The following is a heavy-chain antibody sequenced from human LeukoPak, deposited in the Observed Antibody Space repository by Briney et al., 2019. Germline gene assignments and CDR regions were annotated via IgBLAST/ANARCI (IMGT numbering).Heavy chain of an antibody. D-gene: IGHD3-10*01. V-gene: IGHV4-34*01. Sequence: SETLSLTCAVYGGSFSGYYWSWIHQPPGKGLEWIGEINHSGFTNYNPSLKSRVTISVDTSKNQFSLKLSSVTAADTAVYYCARVQASYYYGSGSYRGRGYYYAMDVWGKGTTVTVSS. J-gene: IGHJ6*04. CDR1: GGSFSGYY. CDR3: ARVQASYYYGSGSYRGRGYYYAMDV. CDR2: INHSGFT.